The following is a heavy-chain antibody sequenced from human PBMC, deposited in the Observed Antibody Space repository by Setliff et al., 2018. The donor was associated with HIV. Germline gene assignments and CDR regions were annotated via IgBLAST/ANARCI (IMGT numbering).Heavy chain of an antibody. Sequence: SETLSLTCTVSGGSISSGSYYWSWIRQPAGKGLEWIGRIYTSGSTNYNPSLKSRVTISVDTSKNQFSLKLSSVTAADTAVYYCARDGMVRGSKAFGYWGQGTLVTVSS. CDR1: GGSISSGSYY. J-gene: IGHJ4*02. CDR3: ARDGMVRGSKAFGY. V-gene: IGHV4-61*02. D-gene: IGHD3-10*01. CDR2: IYTSGST.